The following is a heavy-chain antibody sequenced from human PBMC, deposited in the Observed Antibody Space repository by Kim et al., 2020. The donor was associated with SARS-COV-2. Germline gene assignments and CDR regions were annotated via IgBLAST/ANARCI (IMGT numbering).Heavy chain of an antibody. J-gene: IGHJ4*02. V-gene: IGHV1-46*01. Sequence: QKFPGRVTMTRETSTSTVYMGLSSLRSEDTAVYYCARSYGSGSYYDAIDYWGQGTLVTVSS. CDR3: ARSYGSGSYYDAIDY. D-gene: IGHD3-10*01.